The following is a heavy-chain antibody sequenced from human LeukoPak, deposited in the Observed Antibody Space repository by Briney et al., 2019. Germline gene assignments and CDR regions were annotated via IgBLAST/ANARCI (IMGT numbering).Heavy chain of an antibody. CDR2: IHSSSSST. CDR3: ARDRLGAGSFDI. D-gene: IGHD7-27*01. Sequence: GGSLRLSCAAPGFTFSSYIMNWVRQAPGKGLEWISYIHSSSSSTYYADSVKGRFTISRDNAKNSLYLQMNSLRDEDTAVYYCARDRLGAGSFDIWGQGTMVTVSS. J-gene: IGHJ3*02. V-gene: IGHV3-48*02. CDR1: GFTFSSYI.